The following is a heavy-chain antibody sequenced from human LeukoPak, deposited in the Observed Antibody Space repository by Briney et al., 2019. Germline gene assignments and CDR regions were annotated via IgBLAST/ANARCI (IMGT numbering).Heavy chain of an antibody. CDR2: IYYSGST. D-gene: IGHD4-17*01. J-gene: IGHJ4*02. Sequence: SETLSLTCTVSGGSISSSSYYWGWIRQPPGKGLEWIGSIYYSGSTYYNPSLKSRVTISVDTSKNQFSLKLSSVTAADTAVYYCARQPLDPDDYGLNDYWGQGTLVTVSS. CDR3: ARQPLDPDDYGLNDY. V-gene: IGHV4-39*01. CDR1: GGSISSSSYY.